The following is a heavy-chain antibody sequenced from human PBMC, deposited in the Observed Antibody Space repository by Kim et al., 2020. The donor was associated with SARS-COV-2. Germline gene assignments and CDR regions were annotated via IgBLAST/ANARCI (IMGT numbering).Heavy chain of an antibody. Sequence: SETLSLTCTVSGGSISSYYWSWIRQPPGKGLEWIGYIYYSGSTNYNPSLKSRVTISVDTSKNQFSLKLSSVTAADTAVYYCARDASPRIAAAARDAFDIWGQGTMVTVSS. CDR2: IYYSGST. CDR1: GGSISSYY. CDR3: ARDASPRIAAAARDAFDI. J-gene: IGHJ3*02. V-gene: IGHV4-59*01. D-gene: IGHD6-13*01.